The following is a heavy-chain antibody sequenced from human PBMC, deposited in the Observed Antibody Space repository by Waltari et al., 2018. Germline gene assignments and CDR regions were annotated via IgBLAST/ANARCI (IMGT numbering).Heavy chain of an antibody. CDR1: GYSLSELS. CDR2: LEPEDEET. V-gene: IGHV1-24*01. D-gene: IGHD3-10*01. CDR3: TTDIMLRVFSNV. J-gene: IGHJ6*02. Sequence: QVQLVQSGAEVRKPGASVKVSCKVSGYSLSELSMHWVRQAPGKGLEGVGGLEPEDEETVYAQKFQGRVTMTEDTSTDTAYMELSSLRSDDTAVYYCTTDIMLRVFSNVWGQGTTVTVSS.